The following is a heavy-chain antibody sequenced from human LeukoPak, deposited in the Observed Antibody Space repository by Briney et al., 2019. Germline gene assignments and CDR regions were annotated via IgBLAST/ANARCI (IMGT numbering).Heavy chain of an antibody. CDR3: ARVGSYEFDY. CDR1: GFNFRSHW. D-gene: IGHD1-26*01. J-gene: IGHJ4*02. CDR2: INQDGTDK. Sequence: GGSLILSCGASGFNFRSHWLSWVRQAPGKGLESVANINQDGTDKYYVGSLKGRFTISRDNAKNSLYLQMNSLRAEDTAVYYCARVGSYEFDYWGQGTLVTVSS. V-gene: IGHV3-7*01.